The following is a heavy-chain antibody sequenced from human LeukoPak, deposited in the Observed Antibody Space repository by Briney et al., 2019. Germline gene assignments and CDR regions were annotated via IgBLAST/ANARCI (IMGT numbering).Heavy chain of an antibody. D-gene: IGHD3-3*01. Sequence: PSETLSLTCTVSGGSISSSSYYWGWIRQPPGKGLEWIGSIYYSGSTYYNPSLKSRVTISVDTSKNQFSLKLSSVTAADTAVYYCARVSTIFGVAGLRVPDFDYWGQGTLVTVSS. CDR1: GGSISSSSYY. CDR2: IYYSGST. CDR3: ARVSTIFGVAGLRVPDFDY. J-gene: IGHJ4*02. V-gene: IGHV4-39*07.